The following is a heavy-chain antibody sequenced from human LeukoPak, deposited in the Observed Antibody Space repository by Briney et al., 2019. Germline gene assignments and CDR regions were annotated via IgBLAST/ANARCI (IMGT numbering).Heavy chain of an antibody. CDR1: GDSISSSSYY. CDR2: IYYSGST. D-gene: IGHD3-22*01. V-gene: IGHV4-39*07. Sequence: SETLSLTCTVSGDSISSSSYYWGWIRQPPGKGLEWIGSIYYSGSTYYNPSLKSRVTISVDTSKNQFSLKLRSVTAADTAVYYCASEYYYDTSGYYSLASWGQGHLVTVSS. CDR3: ASEYYYDTSGYYSLAS. J-gene: IGHJ4*02.